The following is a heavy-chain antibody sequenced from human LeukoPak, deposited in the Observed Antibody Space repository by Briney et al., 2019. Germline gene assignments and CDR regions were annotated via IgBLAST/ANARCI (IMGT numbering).Heavy chain of an antibody. V-gene: IGHV4-31*03. Sequence: SQTLSLTCTVSGGSISSGGYYWSWIRQHPGKGLEWIGYIYYSGSTYYNPSLKSRVTISVDTSKNQFSLKLGSVTAADTAVYYCARSDYFDPFNWFDPWGQGTLVTVSS. CDR3: ARSDYFDPFNWFDP. CDR2: IYYSGST. CDR1: GGSISSGGYY. D-gene: IGHD3-9*01. J-gene: IGHJ5*02.